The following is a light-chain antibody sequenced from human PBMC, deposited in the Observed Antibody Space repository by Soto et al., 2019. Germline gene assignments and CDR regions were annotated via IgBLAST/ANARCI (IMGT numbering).Light chain of an antibody. V-gene: IGKV1-17*01. Sequence: IQMTQSPSSLSASVGDRVTITCRASQAIRNTLGWYQQKAGKAPKRLIYAASSLQSGVPSRFSGSGSGTEFTLTISSLQPEDFGTYYCLQYDAFPFTFGPGTKMDIK. J-gene: IGKJ3*01. CDR2: AAS. CDR3: LQYDAFPFT. CDR1: QAIRNT.